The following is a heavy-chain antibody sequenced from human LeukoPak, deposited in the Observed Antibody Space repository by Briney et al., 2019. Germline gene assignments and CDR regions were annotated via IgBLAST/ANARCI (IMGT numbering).Heavy chain of an antibody. J-gene: IGHJ6*03. Sequence: PGGSLRLSCAASAFSFSNYNMNWVRQAPGKGLEWISHISNFGDIIHYADSVEGRFTISRDNDKNSIYLQMNSLRAEDTAVYYCAKDATPALGTVYMDVWGKGTTVTISS. CDR3: AKDATPALGTVYMDV. CDR2: ISNFGDII. D-gene: IGHD6-13*01. V-gene: IGHV3-48*04. CDR1: AFSFSNYN.